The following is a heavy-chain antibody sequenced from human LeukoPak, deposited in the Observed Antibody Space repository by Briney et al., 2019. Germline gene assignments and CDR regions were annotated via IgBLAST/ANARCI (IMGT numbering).Heavy chain of an antibody. J-gene: IGHJ4*02. CDR2: IYSGGST. CDR1: GFTVSNNY. CDR3: ARVPNYAFWNGYLDY. Sequence: PGGSLRLSCAASGFTVSNNYMSWVRQAPGKGLEWVSVIYSGGSTYYADSVKGRFTISRDKSKNTLYLQMNSLRAEDTAVYYCARVPNYAFWNGYLDYWGQGTLVTVSS. D-gene: IGHD3-3*01. V-gene: IGHV3-66*02.